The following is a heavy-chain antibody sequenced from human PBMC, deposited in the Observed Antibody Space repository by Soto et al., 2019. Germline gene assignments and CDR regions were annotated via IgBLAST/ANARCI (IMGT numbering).Heavy chain of an antibody. CDR3: ASADSYYYGSGNLWLQAYYFDY. Sequence: SVTLSLTCTVSGGSISSYYWSWIRQPPGKGLEWIGYIYYSGSTNYNPCLKSRVTISVDTSKNQFSLKLSSVTAADTAVYYCASADSYYYGSGNLWLQAYYFDYWGQGTLVTVS. CDR1: GGSISSYY. CDR2: IYYSGST. J-gene: IGHJ4*02. V-gene: IGHV4-59*01. D-gene: IGHD3-10*01.